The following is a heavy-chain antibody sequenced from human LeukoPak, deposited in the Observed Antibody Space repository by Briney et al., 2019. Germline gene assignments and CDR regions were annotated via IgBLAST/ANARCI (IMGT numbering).Heavy chain of an antibody. J-gene: IGHJ4*02. CDR2: ISGSGGST. CDR1: GFTFNIYA. V-gene: IGHV3-23*01. Sequence: GGSLRLSCAASGFTFNIYAMNWVRQAPGKGLEWVAAISGSGGSTYYADSVKGRFTISRDSSKSTLYLQMNSLRAEDTAIYYCAKGVDIDIDISSDYWGQGTLVTVSS. CDR3: AKGVDIDIDISSDY. D-gene: IGHD5-12*01.